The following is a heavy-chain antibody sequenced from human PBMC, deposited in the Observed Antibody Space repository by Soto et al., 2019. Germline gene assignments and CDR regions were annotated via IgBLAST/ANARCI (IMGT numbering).Heavy chain of an antibody. Sequence: EVQLVESGGGLVQPGGSLRLSCAGSGFTFSNYWMHWVRQAPGNGLEWVSRIERDGPTDYAGSVRGRFTNSRDNAEKTLNLQMNSLRPEDTAVYYCVRDSHGDYWGQGTLVTVSS. V-gene: IGHV3-74*01. J-gene: IGHJ4*02. CDR1: GFTFSNYW. CDR3: VRDSHGDY. CDR2: IERDGPT.